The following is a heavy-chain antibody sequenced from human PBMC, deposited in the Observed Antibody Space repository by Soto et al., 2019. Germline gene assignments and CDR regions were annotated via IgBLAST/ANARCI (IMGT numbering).Heavy chain of an antibody. CDR3: ARGSDSGGWFHYFDS. CDR1: GFTFSSYA. D-gene: IGHD6-19*01. J-gene: IGHJ4*02. V-gene: IGHV3-23*01. Sequence: GGSLRLSCAASGFTFSSYAMSWVRQAPGKGLEWVSAISGSGGSTYYADSVKGRFTISRDKSKNTLYLQMNSLRAEDTAVYFCARGSDSGGWFHYFDSWGQGPLVPVSS. CDR2: ISGSGGST.